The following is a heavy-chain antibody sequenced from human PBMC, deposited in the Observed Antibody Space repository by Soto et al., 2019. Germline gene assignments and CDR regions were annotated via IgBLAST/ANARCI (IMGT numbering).Heavy chain of an antibody. D-gene: IGHD3-9*01. J-gene: IGHJ6*02. Sequence: PSETLSLTCTVSGGSTDSLYWSWVRQPPGKGLEWIGYVSYSGSTTYNPYLKIRVTVSIDTSKTKFSLKLFSVTAADTAVYYCARLRPSAYYDILTGYSWPTGMDVWGQGTTVTVSS. CDR1: GGSTDSLY. CDR3: ARLRPSAYYDILTGYSWPTGMDV. V-gene: IGHV4-59*08. CDR2: VSYSGST.